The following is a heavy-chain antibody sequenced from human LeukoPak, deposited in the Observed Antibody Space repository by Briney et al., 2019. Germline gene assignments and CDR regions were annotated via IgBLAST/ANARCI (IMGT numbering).Heavy chain of an antibody. CDR2: IIPILSIA. V-gene: IGHV1-69*04. CDR1: GGTFSSYA. D-gene: IGHD3-22*01. J-gene: IGHJ4*02. Sequence: GASVKVSCKASGGTFSSYAISWVRQAPGQGLEWMGRIIPILSIANYAQKFQGRVTITADKSTSTAYMELSSLRAEDTAVYYCARRTAYDSDYWGQGTLVTVSS. CDR3: ARRTAYDSDY.